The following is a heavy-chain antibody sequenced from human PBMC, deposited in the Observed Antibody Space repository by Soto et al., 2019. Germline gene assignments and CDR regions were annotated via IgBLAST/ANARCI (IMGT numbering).Heavy chain of an antibody. CDR1: GGTFSSYA. J-gene: IGHJ6*02. Sequence: QVQLVQSGAEVKKPGSPVKVSCKASGGTFSSYAISWVRQAPGQGLEWMGGIIPIFGTANYAQKFQGRVTITADESTSTAYMELSSLRSEDTAVYYCARDRRTGQGQAGSMDVWGQGTTVTVSS. V-gene: IGHV1-69*12. CDR2: IIPIFGTA. CDR3: ARDRRTGQGQAGSMDV.